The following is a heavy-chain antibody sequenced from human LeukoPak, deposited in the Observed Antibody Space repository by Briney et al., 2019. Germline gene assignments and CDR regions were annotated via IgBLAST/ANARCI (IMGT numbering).Heavy chain of an antibody. J-gene: IGHJ4*02. CDR2: IYYSGST. Sequence: SQTLSLTCSASGGSISSGDYYWSWIRQPPGKGLEWIGYIYYSGSTYYNPSLKSRVTISVDTSKNQFSLKLSSVTAADTAVYYCARATMIVVVIDYWGQGTLVTVSS. V-gene: IGHV4-30-4*01. CDR1: GGSISSGDYY. CDR3: ARATMIVVVIDY. D-gene: IGHD3-22*01.